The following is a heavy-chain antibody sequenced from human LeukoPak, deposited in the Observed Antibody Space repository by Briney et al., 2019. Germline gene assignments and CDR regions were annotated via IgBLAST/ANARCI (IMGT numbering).Heavy chain of an antibody. CDR2: IFPSGGEI. D-gene: IGHD2-2*03. CDR1: GFTFSTFA. J-gene: IGHJ6*03. V-gene: IGHV3-23*01. Sequence: GGSLRLSCAASGFTFSTFAMIWVRQPPGKGLEWVSSIFPSGGEIHYADSVKGRFTISRDNSKNTLYLQMNSLRAEDTAIYYCGKWIYYYYMDVWGKGTTVTISS. CDR3: GKWIYYYYMDV.